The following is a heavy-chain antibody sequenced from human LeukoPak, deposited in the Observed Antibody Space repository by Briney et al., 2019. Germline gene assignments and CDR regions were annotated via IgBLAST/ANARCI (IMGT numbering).Heavy chain of an antibody. CDR1: GGTFSSYA. CDR3: ARGYSGYVTMYYFDY. J-gene: IGHJ4*02. CDR2: IIPILGIA. Sequence: GSSVKVSCKASGGTFSSYAISWVRQAPGQGLEWMGRIIPILGIANYAQKFQGRVTITADKSTSTAYMELSSLRSENTAVYYCARGYSGYVTMYYFDYWGQGTLVTVSS. D-gene: IGHD5-12*01. V-gene: IGHV1-69*04.